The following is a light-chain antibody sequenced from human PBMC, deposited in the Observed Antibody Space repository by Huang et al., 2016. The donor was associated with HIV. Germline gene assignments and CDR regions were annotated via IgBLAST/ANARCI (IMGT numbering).Light chain of an antibody. V-gene: IGKV3-15*01. CDR2: GAF. Sequence: EIVMTQSPVTLSVSPGERATLSCRASQSVGANVAWYQQKPGQAPRLLIYGAFTRATGIPARFSGSGSGTEFTLTISSLQSEDFAVYYCQQYNNWPPWTFGQGTKVEIK. CDR1: QSVGAN. J-gene: IGKJ1*01. CDR3: QQYNNWPPWT.